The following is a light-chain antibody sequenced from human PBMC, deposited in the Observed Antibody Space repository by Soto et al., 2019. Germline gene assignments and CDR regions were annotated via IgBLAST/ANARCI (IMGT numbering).Light chain of an antibody. V-gene: IGKV3-11*01. J-gene: IGKJ4*01. CDR3: QQRSNWLT. Sequence: DIVFIQSPATLSLAPGEIATLSCRASQSISSYLAWYQQKPGQAPRLLIYDASNRATGIPARFSGSGSGTDFTLTISSREPEDFAGYYCQQRSNWLTFGGGTKVEIK. CDR2: DAS. CDR1: QSISSY.